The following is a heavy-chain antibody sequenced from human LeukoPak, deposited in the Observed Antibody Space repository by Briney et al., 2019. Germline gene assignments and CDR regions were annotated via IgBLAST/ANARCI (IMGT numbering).Heavy chain of an antibody. V-gene: IGHV2-5*02. CDR2: IYWDDGK. Sequence: SGPTLVKPTQTLTLTCALSGFSVSTSGVGVAWIRQPPGKALEWLALIYWDDGKRYSPSLKSRLTITKDTSKNQVVLTMINLDPVDTATYYCAHALGGATGFDYWGQGTLVTVSS. D-gene: IGHD1-26*01. J-gene: IGHJ4*02. CDR1: GFSVSTSGVG. CDR3: AHALGGATGFDY.